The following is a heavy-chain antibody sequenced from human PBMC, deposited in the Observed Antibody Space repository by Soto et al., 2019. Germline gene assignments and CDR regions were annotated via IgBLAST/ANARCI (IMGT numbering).Heavy chain of an antibody. Sequence: SETLSLTCTVSGGSISSSSYCWGWIRQSPGKGLEWIGSIYYGGSTYYNPSLKSRVTVSVDTSKNRFSLNLSSVTAADTAVYYCARHLRYFDWLSTFDYRGQRSPVTVSS. V-gene: IGHV4-39*01. CDR1: GGSISSSSYC. CDR3: ARHLRYFDWLSTFDY. CDR2: IYYGGST. J-gene: IGHJ4*02. D-gene: IGHD3-9*01.